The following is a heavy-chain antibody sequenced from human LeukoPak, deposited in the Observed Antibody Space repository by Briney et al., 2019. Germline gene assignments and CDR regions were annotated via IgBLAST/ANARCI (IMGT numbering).Heavy chain of an antibody. J-gene: IGHJ6*02. CDR1: GFTFDDYA. Sequence: GGSLRLSCAASGFTFDDYAMHWVRQAPGKGLEWVSGISWNSGSIGYADSVKGRFTISRDNAKNSLYLQMNSLRAEDAALYYCAKGSTDTYYYYGMDVWGQGTTVPVSS. V-gene: IGHV3-9*01. CDR2: ISWNSGSI. CDR3: AKGSTDTYYYYGMDV.